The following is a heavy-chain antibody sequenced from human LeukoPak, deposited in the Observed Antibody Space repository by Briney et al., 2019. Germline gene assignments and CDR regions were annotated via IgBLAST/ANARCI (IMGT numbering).Heavy chain of an antibody. V-gene: IGHV4-59*01. D-gene: IGHD3-9*01. CDR3: ARGPHYDILTEFDP. CDR2: IYYSGST. Sequence: SETLSLTCTVSGGSISSYYWSWIRQPPGKGLEWIGYIYYSGSTNYNPSLKSRVTISVDTSKNQFSLKLISVTAADTAVYYCARGPHYDILTEFDPWGQGTLVTVSS. J-gene: IGHJ5*02. CDR1: GGSISSYY.